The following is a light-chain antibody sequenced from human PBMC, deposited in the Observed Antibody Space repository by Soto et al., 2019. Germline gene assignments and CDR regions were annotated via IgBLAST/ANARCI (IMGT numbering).Light chain of an antibody. CDR2: DVG. Sequence: QSALTQPASVSGSPGQSITISCTGTSSDVGGYNYVSWYQQHPGKAPKLMIYDVGNRPSGVSNRFSGSKSGNTASLTISGFQAEDEADYYCSSYTRSTTLVFGGGTKLTVL. CDR1: SSDVGGYNY. V-gene: IGLV2-14*01. CDR3: SSYTRSTTLV. J-gene: IGLJ2*01.